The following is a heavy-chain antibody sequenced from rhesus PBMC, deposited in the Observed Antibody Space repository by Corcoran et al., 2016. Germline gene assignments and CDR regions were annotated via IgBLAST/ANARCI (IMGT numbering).Heavy chain of an antibody. CDR3: ARSGYGSGGGY. J-gene: IGHJ4*01. D-gene: IGHD4-4*01. V-gene: IGHV4-80*01. CDR2: INGNSGNP. Sequence: QVQLQESGPGLVTPSETLSLTCAVSGASISSYWWSWLRQPPGKGLEWLGEINGNSGNPHYTPPLKSLLTISKDASKNQFSLELSSVTAADTAVYYCARSGYGSGGGYWGQGVLVTVSS. CDR1: GASISSYW.